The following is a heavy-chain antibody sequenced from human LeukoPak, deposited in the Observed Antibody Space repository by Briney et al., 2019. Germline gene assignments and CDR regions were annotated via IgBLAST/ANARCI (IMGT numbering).Heavy chain of an antibody. V-gene: IGHV3-11*01. D-gene: IGHD6-13*01. Sequence: PGGSLRLSCAASGFTFSDYYMSWIRQAPGKGLEWVSYISSSGSTIYYADSVKGRFTISRDNAKNSLYLQMNSLRAEDTAVYYCAKDTRSSSSWYDDFDYWGQGTLVTVSS. CDR3: AKDTRSSSSWYDDFDY. CDR2: ISSSGSTI. J-gene: IGHJ4*02. CDR1: GFTFSDYY.